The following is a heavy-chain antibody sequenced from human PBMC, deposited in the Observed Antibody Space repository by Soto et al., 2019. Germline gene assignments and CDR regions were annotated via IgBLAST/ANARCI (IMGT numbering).Heavy chain of an antibody. CDR1: GFTFSSYG. D-gene: IGHD1-26*01. J-gene: IGHJ4*02. CDR2: ISYDGSNK. CDR3: ARAQSGSYQGYFDY. V-gene: IGHV3-30*03. Sequence: QVQLVESGGGVVQPGRSLRLSCAASGFTFSSYGMHWVRQAPGKGLEWVAVISYDGSNKYYADSVKGRFTIYRDNSTNTLYLQMNSLRAEDTAVYYWARAQSGSYQGYFDYWGQGTLVTVSS.